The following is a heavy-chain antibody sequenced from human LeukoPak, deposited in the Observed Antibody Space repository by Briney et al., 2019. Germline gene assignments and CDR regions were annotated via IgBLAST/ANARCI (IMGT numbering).Heavy chain of an antibody. CDR2: IKQDGSEK. Sequence: GGSLRLSCAASVFTFSSYWMSWVRQAPGKGLEWVANIKQDGSEKYYVDSVKGRFTISRDNAKNSLYLQMNSLRAEDTAVYYCARVNSSTSCFDYWGQGTLVTVSS. V-gene: IGHV3-7*03. CDR1: VFTFSSYW. CDR3: ARVNSSTSCFDY. D-gene: IGHD2-2*01. J-gene: IGHJ4*02.